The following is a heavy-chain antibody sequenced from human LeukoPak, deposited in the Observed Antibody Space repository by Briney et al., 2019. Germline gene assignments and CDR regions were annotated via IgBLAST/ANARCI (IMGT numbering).Heavy chain of an antibody. CDR1: GFTFSSYE. CDR3: ARDRELLSAFDI. Sequence: QPGGSLRLSCAASGFTFSSYEMNWVRQAPGKGLEWVSCISSSGSTIYYADSVKGRFTISRDNAKNSLYLQMNSLRAEDTAVYYCARDRELLSAFDIWGQGTMVTVSS. D-gene: IGHD1-26*01. J-gene: IGHJ3*02. V-gene: IGHV3-48*03. CDR2: ISSSGSTI.